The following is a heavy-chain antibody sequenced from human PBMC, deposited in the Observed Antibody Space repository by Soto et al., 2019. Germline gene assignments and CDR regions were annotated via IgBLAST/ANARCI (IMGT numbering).Heavy chain of an antibody. J-gene: IGHJ3*02. CDR2: IRGQANTYAT. CDR3: SRYVGDTGNYRGVFDI. CDR1: GFTFSGST. V-gene: IGHV3-73*02. D-gene: IGHD1-26*01. Sequence: EVQLAEAGGGLVPPGGSLKLSCAASGFTFSGSTMHCVCQASGQGLEWVGRIRGQANTYATAYGASVKSRFTICREDSKNPEYLQMRSQKTEDTAVYYCSRYVGDTGNYRGVFDIWGQGTMVTVSS.